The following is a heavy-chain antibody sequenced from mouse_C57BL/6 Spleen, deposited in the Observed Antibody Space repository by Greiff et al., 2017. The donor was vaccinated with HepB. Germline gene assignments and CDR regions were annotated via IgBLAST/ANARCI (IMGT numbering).Heavy chain of an antibody. J-gene: IGHJ1*03. V-gene: IGHV5-16*01. D-gene: IGHD1-1*01. CDR3: ARDQLRSYWYFDV. CDR1: GFTFSDYY. Sequence: EVQLQESEGGLVQPGSSMKLSCTASGFTFSDYYMAWVRQVPEKGLEWVANINYDGSSTYYLDSLKSRFIISRDNAKNILYLQMSSLKSEDTATYYCARDQLRSYWYFDVWGTGTTVTVSS. CDR2: INYDGSST.